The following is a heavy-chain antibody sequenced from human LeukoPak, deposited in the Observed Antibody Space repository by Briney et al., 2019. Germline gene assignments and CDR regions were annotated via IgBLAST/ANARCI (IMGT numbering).Heavy chain of an antibody. D-gene: IGHD5-18*01. J-gene: IGHJ4*02. CDR2: IDPSDSYT. CDR3: ARLEVDTTMVIDY. Sequence: GESLKISCKGSGYSFTSYWISWVRQMPGKGLGWMGRIDPSDSYTNYSPSFQGHVTISADKSISTAYLQWSSLKASDTAMYHCARLEVDTTMVIDYWGQGTLVTVSS. CDR1: GYSFTSYW. V-gene: IGHV5-10-1*01.